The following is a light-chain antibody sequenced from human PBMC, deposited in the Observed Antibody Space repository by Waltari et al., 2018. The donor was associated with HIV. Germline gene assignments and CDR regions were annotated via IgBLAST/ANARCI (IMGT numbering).Light chain of an antibody. V-gene: IGLV1-44*01. CDR2: SNN. CDR1: GSTIGRNT. J-gene: IGLJ2*01. Sequence: QPVLTQPPSASGTPGQRVTISCPGNGSTIGRNTAQWYQQLPGTAPKLLMYSNNQRPSGVPDRFSGSKSGTSASLAISGLQSEDEADYYCAAWDDSLNGVVFGGGTKLTVL. CDR3: AAWDDSLNGVV.